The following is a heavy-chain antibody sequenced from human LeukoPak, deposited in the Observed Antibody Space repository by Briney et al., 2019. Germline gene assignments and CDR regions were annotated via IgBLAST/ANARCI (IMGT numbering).Heavy chain of an antibody. J-gene: IGHJ6*03. V-gene: IGHV1-46*01. CDR3: ARGLEDYYYYYMDV. Sequence: ASVKVSCKASGYTFTGYYMHWVRQAPGQGLEWMGIINPSGGSTNYAQKFQGRVTMTRDMSTSTVYMELSSLRSEDTAVYYCARGLEDYYYYYMDVWGKGTTVTVSS. CDR1: GYTFTGYY. D-gene: IGHD1-1*01. CDR2: INPSGGST.